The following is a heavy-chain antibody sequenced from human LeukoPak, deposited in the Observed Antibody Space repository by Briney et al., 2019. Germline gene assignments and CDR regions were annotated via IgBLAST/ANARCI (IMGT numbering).Heavy chain of an antibody. D-gene: IGHD6-13*01. J-gene: IGHJ4*02. CDR2: ISSSSSYI. Sequence: GGSLRLSCAASGFAFSSYSMNWVRQAPGKGLEWVSSISSSSSYIYYADSVKGRFTISRDNAKNTLYLQMNSLRAEDTAVYYCARVSSSSWWALDYWGQGTLVTVSS. CDR1: GFAFSSYS. CDR3: ARVSSSSWWALDY. V-gene: IGHV3-21*01.